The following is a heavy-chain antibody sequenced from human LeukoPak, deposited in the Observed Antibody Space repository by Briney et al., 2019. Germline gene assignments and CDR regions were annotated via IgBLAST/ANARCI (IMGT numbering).Heavy chain of an antibody. D-gene: IGHD5-18*01. J-gene: IGHJ4*02. CDR2: ISSSGSTI. V-gene: IGHV3-48*01. CDR3: AKRIQSAMATGY. CDR1: GFTFSSYS. Sequence: GSLRLSCAASGFTFSSYSMNWVRQAPGKGLEWVSYISSSGSTIYYADSAKGRFTISRDNSKNTLYLQMNSLRVEDTAVYYCAKRIQSAMATGYWGQGTLVTVSS.